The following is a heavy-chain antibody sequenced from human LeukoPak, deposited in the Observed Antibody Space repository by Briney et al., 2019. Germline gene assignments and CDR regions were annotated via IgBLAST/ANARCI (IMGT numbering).Heavy chain of an antibody. CDR2: ISYDGSNK. V-gene: IGHV3-30*04. D-gene: IGHD3-22*01. J-gene: IGHJ4*02. CDR1: GFTFSSHA. Sequence: GGSLRLSCAASGFTFSSHAMHWVRQAPGKGLEWVAVISYDGSNKYYADSVKGRFTISRDNAKNSLYLQMNSLRAEDTAVYYCARVLHKRNYDSTTYYGYWGQGTLVTVSS. CDR3: ARVLHKRNYDSTTYYGY.